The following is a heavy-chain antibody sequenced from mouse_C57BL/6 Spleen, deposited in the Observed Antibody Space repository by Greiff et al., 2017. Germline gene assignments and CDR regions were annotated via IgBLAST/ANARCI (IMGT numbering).Heavy chain of an antibody. Sequence: QVQLQQPGAELVRPGSSVKLSCKASGYTFTSYWMDWVKQRPGQGLEWIGNIYPSDSETHYNQKFKDKATLTVDKSSSTAYMQLSSLTSEDSAVYYCARLNYYGSGDYWGQGTTLTVSS. CDR1: GYTFTSYW. D-gene: IGHD1-1*01. CDR3: ARLNYYGSGDY. J-gene: IGHJ2*01. V-gene: IGHV1-61*01. CDR2: IYPSDSET.